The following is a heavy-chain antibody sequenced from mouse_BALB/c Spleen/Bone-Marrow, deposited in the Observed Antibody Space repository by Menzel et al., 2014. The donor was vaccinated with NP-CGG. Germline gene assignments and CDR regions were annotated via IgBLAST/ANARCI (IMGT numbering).Heavy chain of an antibody. Sequence: QVQLQQSGPELVKPGASVKMSCKASGFTFTGYVINWVKQRTGQGLEWIGEIYPGSGSTYHIERFKGKATLTADKSSNTAYMQLSSLTSEDSAVYFCAPGYAMDYWGQGTSVTVSS. CDR3: APGYAMDY. J-gene: IGHJ4*01. V-gene: IGHV1-81*01. CDR1: GFTFTGYV. CDR2: IYPGSGST.